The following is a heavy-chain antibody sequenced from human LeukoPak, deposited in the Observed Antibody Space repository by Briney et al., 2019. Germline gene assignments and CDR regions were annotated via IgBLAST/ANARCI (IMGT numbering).Heavy chain of an antibody. V-gene: IGHV3-64D*09. Sequence: PGGSLRLSCAASGFTFSSYAMHWVRQAPGKGLEYVSAISSNGGSAFYADSVKDRFIVSRDNSENTLYLQMSSLRTEDTAVYYCVKGSGKDYYGSGSPRRGFDYWGQGTLVTVSS. CDR3: VKGSGKDYYGSGSPRRGFDY. CDR1: GFTFSSYA. J-gene: IGHJ4*02. CDR2: ISSNGGSA. D-gene: IGHD3-10*01.